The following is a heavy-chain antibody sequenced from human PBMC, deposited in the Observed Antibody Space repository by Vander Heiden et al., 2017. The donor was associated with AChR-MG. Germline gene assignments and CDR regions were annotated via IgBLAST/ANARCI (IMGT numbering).Heavy chain of an antibody. J-gene: IGHJ1*01. CDR3: AREMATITDEYFQH. CDR2: INPNRGGT. D-gene: IGHD5-12*01. Sequence: QVQLVQPGAEVKKPGSSMKVSCKASGYTFTGYYMHWVRQAPGQGLEWMGWINPNRGGTNYAQKFQGRVTMTRDTSISTAYMELSRVRSDDTAVYYCAREMATITDEYFQHWGQGTLVTVSS. V-gene: IGHV1-2*02. CDR1: GYTFTGYY.